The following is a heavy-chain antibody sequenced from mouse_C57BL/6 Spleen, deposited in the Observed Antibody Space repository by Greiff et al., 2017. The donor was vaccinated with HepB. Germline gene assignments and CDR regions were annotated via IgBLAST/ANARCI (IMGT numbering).Heavy chain of an antibody. V-gene: IGHV1-55*01. CDR3: ARENYGSSYAFYYAMDY. D-gene: IGHD1-1*01. CDR2: IYPGSGST. CDR1: GYTFTSYW. Sequence: QVQLQQPGAELVKPGASVKMSCKASGYTFTSYWITWVKQRPGQGLEWIGDIYPGSGSTNYNEKFKSKATLTVDTSSSTAYMQLSSLTSEDSAVYYWARENYGSSYAFYYAMDYWGQGTSVTVSS. J-gene: IGHJ4*01.